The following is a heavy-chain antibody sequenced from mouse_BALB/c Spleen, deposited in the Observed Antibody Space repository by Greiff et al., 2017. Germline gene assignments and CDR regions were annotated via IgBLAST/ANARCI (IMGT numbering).Heavy chain of an antibody. CDR1: GYTFTDYN. V-gene: IGHV1S29*02. J-gene: IGHJ4*01. CDR2: IYPYNGGT. Sequence: VQLQQSGPELVKPGASVKISCKASGYTFTDYNMHWVKQSHGKSLEWIGYIYPYNGGTGYNQKFKSKATLTVDNSSSTAYMELRSLTSEDSAVYYCARGNDYDGSYAMDYWGQGTSVTVSS. D-gene: IGHD2-4*01. CDR3: ARGNDYDGSYAMDY.